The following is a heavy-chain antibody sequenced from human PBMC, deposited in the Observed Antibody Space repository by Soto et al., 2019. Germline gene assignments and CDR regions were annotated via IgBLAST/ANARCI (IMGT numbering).Heavy chain of an antibody. CDR3: ARLGGGVVVPAAIYYYYGMDV. V-gene: IGHV1-69*13. CDR2: IIPIFGTA. Sequence: SVKVSCKASGGTFSSYAISWVRQAPGQGLEWMGGIIPIFGTANYAQKFQGRVTITADESTSTAYMELSSLRSEDTAVYYCARLGGGVVVPAAIYYYYGMDVWGQGTTVTVSS. CDR1: GGTFSSYA. D-gene: IGHD2-2*01. J-gene: IGHJ6*02.